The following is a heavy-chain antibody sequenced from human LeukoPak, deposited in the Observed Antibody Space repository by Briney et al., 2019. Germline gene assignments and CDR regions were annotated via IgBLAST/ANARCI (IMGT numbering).Heavy chain of an antibody. CDR2: MNPNSGNT. CDR1: GYTFTSYD. Sequence: GASAKVSCKASGYTFTSYDINWVRQATGQGLEWMGWMNPNSGNTGYAQKFQGRVTMTRNTSISTAYMELSSLRSEDTAVYYCARGLRYYDSSGYYSEADAFGIWGQGTMVTVSS. V-gene: IGHV1-8*01. CDR3: ARGLRYYDSSGYYSEADAFGI. J-gene: IGHJ3*02. D-gene: IGHD3-22*01.